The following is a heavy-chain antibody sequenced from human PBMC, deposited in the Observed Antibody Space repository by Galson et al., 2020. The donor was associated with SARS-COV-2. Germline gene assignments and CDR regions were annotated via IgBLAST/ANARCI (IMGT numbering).Heavy chain of an antibody. Sequence: ASVKVSCKVSGYTLTELSMHWVRQAPGKGLEWMGGLDPEDGETIYAQKFQGRVTMTEDTSTDTAYMELSSLNTEDTAVYYCATGVAVAGTPCQYYYYVGMDFCGQGTTVTVSS. D-gene: IGHD6-19*01. CDR1: GYTLTELS. V-gene: IGHV1-24*01. CDR2: LDPEDGET. CDR3: ATGVAVAGTPCQYYYYVGMDF. J-gene: IGHJ6*02.